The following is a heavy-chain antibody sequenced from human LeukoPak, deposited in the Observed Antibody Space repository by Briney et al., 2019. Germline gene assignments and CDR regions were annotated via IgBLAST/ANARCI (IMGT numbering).Heavy chain of an antibody. J-gene: IGHJ4*02. Sequence: PGGSLRLSCAASGFTFSSYVMSWVRQAPGKGLEWVSAVTTSGGTTYYADSVKGRFTISRDNSKNTLFLQMNSLRAEDTAVYYCAREGFDHWGQGTLVTVSS. CDR3: AREGFDH. CDR1: GFTFSSYV. V-gene: IGHV3-23*01. CDR2: VTTSGGTT.